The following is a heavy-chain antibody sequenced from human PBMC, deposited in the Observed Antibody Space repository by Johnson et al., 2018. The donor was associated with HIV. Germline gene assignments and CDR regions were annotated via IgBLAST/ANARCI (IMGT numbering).Heavy chain of an antibody. Sequence: VQLVESGGGLVQPGGSLRLSCATSGFTVSNNYMSWVRQAPGKGLEWVSLIYSGGNTYYADSVKGRFTISSDNSKNTLYLQMTSLRAEDTAVYYCARVAPAHDAFDIWGQGTMVTVSS. CDR1: GFTVSNNY. D-gene: IGHD2-2*01. CDR2: IYSGGNT. J-gene: IGHJ3*02. V-gene: IGHV3-66*02. CDR3: ARVAPAHDAFDI.